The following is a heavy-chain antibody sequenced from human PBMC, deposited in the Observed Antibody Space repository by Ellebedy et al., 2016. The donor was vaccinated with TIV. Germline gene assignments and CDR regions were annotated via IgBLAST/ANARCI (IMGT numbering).Heavy chain of an antibody. CDR2: INAGNGNT. V-gene: IGHV1-3*01. CDR1: GYTFTNYA. D-gene: IGHD5-12*01. J-gene: IGHJ4*02. CDR3: ARDPYQMATIRGYFDY. Sequence: ASVKVSCKASGYTFTNYAMHWVRQAPGQRLEWMGWINAGNGNTKSSQKFQGRVTITRDTSASTAYMELSSLRSNDTAVYYCARDPYQMATIRGYFDYWGQGTLVTVSS.